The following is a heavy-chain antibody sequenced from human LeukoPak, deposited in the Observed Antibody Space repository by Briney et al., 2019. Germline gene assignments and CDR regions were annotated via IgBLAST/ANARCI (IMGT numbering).Heavy chain of an antibody. Sequence: SETLSLTCAVYGGSCSGYYWSWIRQPPGKGLEWIGYIYYSGSTNYNPSLKSRVTISVDTSKNQFSLKLSSVTAADTAVYYCARDNDFWSGYPHATAFDIWGQGTMVTVSS. CDR1: GGSCSGYY. V-gene: IGHV4-59*01. CDR3: ARDNDFWSGYPHATAFDI. D-gene: IGHD3-3*01. CDR2: IYYSGST. J-gene: IGHJ3*02.